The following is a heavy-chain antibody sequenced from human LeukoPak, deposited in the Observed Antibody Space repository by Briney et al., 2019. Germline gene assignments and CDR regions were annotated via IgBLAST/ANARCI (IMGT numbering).Heavy chain of an antibody. J-gene: IGHJ4*02. CDR3: VEKKTFYFDY. V-gene: IGHV3-23*01. CDR2: ISSSGSTN. Sequence: QAAGSLCLSCAASGFTFSSYGMSWVRQGPGQGLEWHSAISSSGSTNYYADSVKGRLTISTDNSKNTLYLQMNSPRAEDTAVYYCVEKKTFYFDYWGQGALVTVSS. CDR1: GFTFSSYG.